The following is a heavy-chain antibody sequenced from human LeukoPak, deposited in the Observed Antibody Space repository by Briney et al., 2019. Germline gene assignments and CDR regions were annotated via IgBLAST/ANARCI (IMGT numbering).Heavy chain of an antibody. CDR1: GFSVINHF. CDR2: INGAGVT. Sequence: GGSLRLSCAASGFSVINHFMHWVRQALGEGLQWVSTINGAGVTYYAASVKGRFTISRDTVKNTFSLQMNNLRADDTAVYFCARRGVQGYMDVWGKGTTVTVSS. CDR3: ARRGVQGYMDV. V-gene: IGHV3-53*01. J-gene: IGHJ6*03. D-gene: IGHD1-26*01.